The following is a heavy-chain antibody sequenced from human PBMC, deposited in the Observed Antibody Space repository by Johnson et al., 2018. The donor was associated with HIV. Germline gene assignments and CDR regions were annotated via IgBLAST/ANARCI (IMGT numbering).Heavy chain of an antibody. CDR3: AREEGTDILTRGDAFDI. CDR2: VSYDGRNQ. CDR1: GFTFSSYA. D-gene: IGHD3-9*01. Sequence: QVQLVESGGGVVQPGRSLRLSCAASGFTFSSYAMHWVRQAPGTGLEWVALVSYDGRNQYHADSVKGRFTMSRDNAKKSLYLQMNSLRAEDTAVYYCAREEGTDILTRGDAFDIWGQGTMVTVSS. J-gene: IGHJ3*02. V-gene: IGHV3-30-3*01.